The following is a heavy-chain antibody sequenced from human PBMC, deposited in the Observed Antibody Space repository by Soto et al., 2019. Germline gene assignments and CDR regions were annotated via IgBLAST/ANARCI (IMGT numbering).Heavy chain of an antibody. Sequence: QVQLVQSGAEVKKPGSSVKVSCKASGGTFSSYAISWVRQAPGQGLEWMGGIIPIFGTANYAQKFQGRVTITADESTSTAYMELSSLRSEDTAVYYCAREGGSYDSSGYYYFDYWGQGTLVTVSS. CDR3: AREGGSYDSSGYYYFDY. D-gene: IGHD3-22*01. V-gene: IGHV1-69*01. CDR2: IIPIFGTA. CDR1: GGTFSSYA. J-gene: IGHJ4*02.